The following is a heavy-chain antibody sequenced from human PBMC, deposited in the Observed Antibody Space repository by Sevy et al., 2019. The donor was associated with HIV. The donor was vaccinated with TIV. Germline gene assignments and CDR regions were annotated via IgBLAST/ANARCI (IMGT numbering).Heavy chain of an antibody. CDR2: IYGSGGTT. Sequence: GGSLRLSCAASGFTFRSYAMNWVRQAPGKGLEWVSTIYGSGGTTYYGDSVKGRFTISGVNYGNTLYLQMNSLGAEYTAVYFCAGWRYDGRGSFDAFDIWGQGTMVTVSS. V-gene: IGHV3-23*01. CDR1: GFTFRSYA. D-gene: IGHD3-22*01. CDR3: AGWRYDGRGSFDAFDI. J-gene: IGHJ3*02.